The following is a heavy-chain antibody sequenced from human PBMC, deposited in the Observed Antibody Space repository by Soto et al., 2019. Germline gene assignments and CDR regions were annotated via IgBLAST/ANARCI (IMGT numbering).Heavy chain of an antibody. CDR2: INGGSDKT. J-gene: IGHJ4*02. V-gene: IGHV3-23*01. CDR1: GFTFSTSV. D-gene: IGHD5-12*01. Sequence: EVQLLESGGCLVQPGGSLRLSCAASGFTFSTSVMTWVRQAPGKGLEWVSAINGGSDKTNYADSVRGRFTISRDNSKNTVYLQMNSLRAEDTAVYYCAKGAWLDDYGGQGTQVTVSS. CDR3: AKGAWLDDY.